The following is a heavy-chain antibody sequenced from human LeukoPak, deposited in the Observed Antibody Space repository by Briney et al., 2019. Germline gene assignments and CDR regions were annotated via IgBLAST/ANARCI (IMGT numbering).Heavy chain of an antibody. CDR1: GFTFSSYA. D-gene: IGHD5-24*01. CDR2: ISYDGSNK. Sequence: PGRSLRHFCAASGFTFSSYAMHWVRQAPGTGLERVAVISYDGSNKYCAHSVKGRFTISRDNSKNTLYLQMNSLRAEDTAVYYCAREGGRWPTYYYYYGMDVWGQGTTVTVSS. J-gene: IGHJ6*02. V-gene: IGHV3-30-3*01. CDR3: AREGGRWPTYYYYYGMDV.